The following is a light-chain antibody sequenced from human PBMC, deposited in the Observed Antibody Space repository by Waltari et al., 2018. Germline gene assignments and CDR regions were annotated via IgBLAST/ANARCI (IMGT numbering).Light chain of an antibody. CDR2: DAS. CDR3: QHYDALPYT. V-gene: IGKV1-33*01. J-gene: IGKJ2*01. Sequence: DIQMTQSPSSLSASVGDRVTITCQASQDISNYLSWFQQKPGKAPKLLIYDASTLKTGVPSRFSGSGSWTHFTFTINSLQPEDFATYSCQHYDALPYTFGQGTKLEI. CDR1: QDISNY.